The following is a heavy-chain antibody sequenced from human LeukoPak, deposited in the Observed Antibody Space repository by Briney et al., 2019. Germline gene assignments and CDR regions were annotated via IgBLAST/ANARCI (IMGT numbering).Heavy chain of an antibody. Sequence: PGGSLRPSCAASGFTFSSYWMSWVRQAPGKGLEWVANIKQDGSEKYYVDSVKGRFTISRDNAKNSLYLQTNSLRAEDTAVYYCASYGFYFDYWGQGTLVTVSS. D-gene: IGHD3-10*01. CDR2: IKQDGSEK. V-gene: IGHV3-7*01. J-gene: IGHJ4*02. CDR3: ASYGFYFDY. CDR1: GFTFSSYW.